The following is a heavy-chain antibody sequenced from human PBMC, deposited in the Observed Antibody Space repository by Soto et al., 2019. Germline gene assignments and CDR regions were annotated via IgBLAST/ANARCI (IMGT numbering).Heavy chain of an antibody. D-gene: IGHD3-22*01. J-gene: IGHJ5*02. Sequence: ASVKVSCKVSGYTLTELSMHWVRQAPGKGLEWMGSFEPEDGETIYAQNFQGRVTLTGDTSADTAYMELSSLRAEDTAVYYCAKTYYYDSSGYLNFDPWGLGTLVTVSS. CDR3: AKTYYYDSSGYLNFDP. CDR2: FEPEDGET. V-gene: IGHV1-24*01. CDR1: GYTLTELS.